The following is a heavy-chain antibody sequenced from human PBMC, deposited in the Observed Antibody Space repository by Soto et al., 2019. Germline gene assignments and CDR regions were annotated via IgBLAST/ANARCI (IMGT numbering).Heavy chain of an antibody. D-gene: IGHD3-22*01. Sequence: KGLEWVADITSSSDTIYYSDSVKGRFTISRDNGKNSLFLQMNSLRDEDTAVYYCARVVVVIPQGYYYAMDVSGQGTTLSVYS. CDR3: ARVVVVIPQGYYYAMDV. CDR2: ITSSSDTI. V-gene: IGHV3-48*02. J-gene: IGHJ6*02.